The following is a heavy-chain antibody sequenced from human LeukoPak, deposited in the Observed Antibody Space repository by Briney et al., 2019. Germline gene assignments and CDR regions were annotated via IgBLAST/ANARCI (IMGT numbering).Heavy chain of an antibody. V-gene: IGHV1-69*13. CDR2: IIPIFGTA. CDR1: GGTFSSYA. CDR3: ARAGIVGAKTLGLRSDFDI. D-gene: IGHD1-26*01. J-gene: IGHJ3*02. Sequence: GASVKVSCTASGGTFSSYAISWVRQAPGQGLEWMGGIIPIFGTANYAQKFQGRVTITADESTSTAYMELSRLRSHDTAVYYCARAGIVGAKTLGLRSDFDIWGQGTMVTVSS.